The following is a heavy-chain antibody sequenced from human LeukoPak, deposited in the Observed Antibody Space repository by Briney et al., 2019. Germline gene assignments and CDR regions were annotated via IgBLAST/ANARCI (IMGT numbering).Heavy chain of an antibody. J-gene: IGHJ4*02. CDR2: ISGSGGST. Sequence: GGSLRLSCAASGFTFSSYAMSWVGQAPGKGLEWVSAISGSGGSTYYADPVKGRFTISRDNSKNTLYLQMNSLRAEDTAVYYCAQSSGWNLYYFDYWGQGTLVTVSS. CDR1: GFTFSSYA. D-gene: IGHD6-19*01. CDR3: AQSSGWNLYYFDY. V-gene: IGHV3-23*01.